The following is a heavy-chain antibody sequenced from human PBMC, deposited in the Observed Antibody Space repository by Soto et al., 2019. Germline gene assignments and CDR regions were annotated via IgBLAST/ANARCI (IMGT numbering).Heavy chain of an antibody. D-gene: IGHD6-13*01. Sequence: PWGSLRISCATSGFTFSDYYMSWIRQAPGKGLEWVSYISSSGSTIYYADSVKGRFTISRDNAKNSLYLQMNSLRAEDTAVYYCARDPAAAGNYYYGMDVWGQGTTVTVSS. V-gene: IGHV3-11*01. CDR3: ARDPAAAGNYYYGMDV. CDR2: ISSSGSTI. J-gene: IGHJ6*01. CDR1: GFTFSDYY.